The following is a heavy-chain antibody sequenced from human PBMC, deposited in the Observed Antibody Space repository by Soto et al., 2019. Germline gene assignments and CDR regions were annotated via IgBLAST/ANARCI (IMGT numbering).Heavy chain of an antibody. V-gene: IGHV4-31*03. CDR2: IYYSGST. CDR1: GGSISSGGYY. Sequence: QVQLQESGPGLVKPSQTLSLTCTVSGGSISSGGYYWSWIRQHPGKGLECIGYIYYSGSTYYNPSLKSRVNISVDTSKNQFSLKLSSVTAADTAVYYCARVGVGATSSPHFFDYWGQGTLVTVSS. CDR3: ARVGVGATSSPHFFDY. J-gene: IGHJ4*02. D-gene: IGHD1-26*01.